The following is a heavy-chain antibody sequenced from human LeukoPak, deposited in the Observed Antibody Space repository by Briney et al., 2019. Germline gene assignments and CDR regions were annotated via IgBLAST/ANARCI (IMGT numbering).Heavy chain of an antibody. D-gene: IGHD2-15*01. J-gene: IGHJ4*02. CDR1: GFTFSSYA. V-gene: IGHV3-23*01. CDR3: AKDLYCSGGSCWVYFDY. Sequence: GGSLRLSCAASGFTFSSYAMSWVRQAPGKGLEWVSAISGSGGSTYYADSVKGRFTISRDNSKNTLYLQMNSLRAEDTAVYYCAKDLYCSGGSCWVYFDYWGQGTLVTVSS. CDR2: ISGSGGST.